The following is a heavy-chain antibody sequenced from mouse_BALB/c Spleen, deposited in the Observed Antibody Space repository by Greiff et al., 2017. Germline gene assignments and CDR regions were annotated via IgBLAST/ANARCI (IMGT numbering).Heavy chain of an antibody. CDR1: GFTFSSFG. J-gene: IGHJ4*01. V-gene: IGHV5-17*02. CDR2: ISSGSSTI. D-gene: IGHD2-1*01. Sequence: EVKLMESGGGLVQPGGSRKLSCAASGFTFSSFGMHWVRQAPEKGLEWVAYISSGSSTIYYADTVKGRFTISRDNPKNTLFLQMTSLRSEDTAMYYCARSRGNAYAMDYWGQGTSVTVSS. CDR3: ARSRGNAYAMDY.